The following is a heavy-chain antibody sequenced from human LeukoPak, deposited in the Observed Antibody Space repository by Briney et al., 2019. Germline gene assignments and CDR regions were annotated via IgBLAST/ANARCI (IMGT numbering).Heavy chain of an antibody. Sequence: GGSLRLSCAASGFTFSSYSMNWVRQAPGKGLEWVSSISSSSSYIYYADSVKGRFTISRDNAKNSLYLQMNSLGAEDTAVYYCARDLRLNTDYYYGMDVWGQGTTVTVSS. CDR2: ISSSSSYI. CDR1: GFTFSSYS. V-gene: IGHV3-21*01. CDR3: ARDLRLNTDYYYGMDV. J-gene: IGHJ6*02. D-gene: IGHD4/OR15-4a*01.